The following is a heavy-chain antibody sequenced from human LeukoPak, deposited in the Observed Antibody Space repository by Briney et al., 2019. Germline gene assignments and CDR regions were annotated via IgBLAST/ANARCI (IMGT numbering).Heavy chain of an antibody. CDR1: GFTFSSYG. CDR2: ISYDGSNK. V-gene: IGHV3-30*03. Sequence: PGGSLRLSCAASGFTFSSYGMHWVRQAPGKGLEWVAVISYDGSNKYYADSVKGRFTISRDNSKNTLYLQMNSLRAEDTAVYYCARVDSGSYPDWFDPWGQGTLVTVSS. J-gene: IGHJ5*02. D-gene: IGHD3-10*01. CDR3: ARVDSGSYPDWFDP.